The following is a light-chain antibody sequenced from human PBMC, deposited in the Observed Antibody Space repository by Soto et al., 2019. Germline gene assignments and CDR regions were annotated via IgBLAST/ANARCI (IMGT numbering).Light chain of an antibody. CDR1: QGVSSSY. CDR3: QHYRTS. J-gene: IGKJ4*01. V-gene: IGKV3-20*01. CDR2: GAS. Sequence: EILLTQSPGTLSLSPGERATLSCRASQGVSSSYLAWYQQKPGQPPRLLINGASSRATGIPDRFSGSGSGTDFTLTITRLEPEDFAVYYCQHYRTSFGGGTKVKIK.